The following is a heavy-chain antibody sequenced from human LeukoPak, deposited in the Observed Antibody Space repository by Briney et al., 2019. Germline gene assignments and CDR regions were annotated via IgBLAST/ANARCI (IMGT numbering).Heavy chain of an antibody. CDR3: ARMMNIYSRRAPNYYYYYMDV. J-gene: IGHJ6*03. D-gene: IGHD1/OR15-1a*01. CDR2: IYYSGST. Sequence: SETLSLTCTVSGGSISSYYWSWIRQPPGKGLEWIGYIYYSGSTNYNPSLKSRVTISVDTSKNQFSLKLSSVTAADTAVYYCARMMNIYSRRAPNYYYYYMDVWGKGTTVTVSS. CDR1: GGSISSYY. V-gene: IGHV4-59*01.